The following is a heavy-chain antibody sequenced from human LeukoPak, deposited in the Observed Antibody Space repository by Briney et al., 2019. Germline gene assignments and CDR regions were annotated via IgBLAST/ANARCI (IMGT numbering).Heavy chain of an antibody. CDR1: GGSFRGDY. Sequence: SETLSLTCAVRGGSFRGDYWSWIRQPPGKGLEWIGEINHSRSTNYSPCPKSRVQISVDTFNDQFSLQLSSVTDADTVVYYCARRYYYEIDIWGQGTMVTVSS. CDR3: ARRYYYEIDI. CDR2: INHSRST. J-gene: IGHJ3*02. V-gene: IGHV4-34*01. D-gene: IGHD3-22*01.